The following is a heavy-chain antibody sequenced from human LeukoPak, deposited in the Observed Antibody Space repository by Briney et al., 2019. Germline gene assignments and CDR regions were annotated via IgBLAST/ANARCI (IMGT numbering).Heavy chain of an antibody. J-gene: IGHJ4*02. CDR3: ARDPLRFLEWPYYFDY. D-gene: IGHD3-3*01. V-gene: IGHV1-2*02. CDR1: GYTFTGYY. CDR2: INPNSGGT. Sequence: ASVKVSCKTSGYTFTGYYMHWVRQAPGQGLEWMGWINPNSGGTNYAQKLQGRVTMTTDTSTSTAYMELRSLRSDDTAVYYCARDPLRFLEWPYYFDYWGQGTLVTVSS.